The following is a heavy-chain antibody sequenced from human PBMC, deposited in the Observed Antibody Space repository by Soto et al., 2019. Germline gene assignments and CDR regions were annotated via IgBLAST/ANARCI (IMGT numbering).Heavy chain of an antibody. J-gene: IGHJ4*02. Sequence: SETLSLTCTVSGGSISSYYWSWIRQPPGKGLEWIGYIYYSGSTNYNPSLKSRVTISVDTSKNQFSLKLSSVTAADTAVYYCAKARLRYFDWSEHDFDYWGQGTLVTVS. CDR1: GGSISSYY. V-gene: IGHV4-59*01. D-gene: IGHD3-9*01. CDR3: AKARLRYFDWSEHDFDY. CDR2: IYYSGST.